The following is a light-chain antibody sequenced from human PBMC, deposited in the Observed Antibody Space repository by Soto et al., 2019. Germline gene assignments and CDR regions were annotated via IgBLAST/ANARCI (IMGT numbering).Light chain of an antibody. V-gene: IGKV1-5*01. CDR1: QNINSK. CDR2: DAY. J-gene: IGKJ2*01. CDR3: QQYDTYFRYT. Sequence: DIQMTQSPSTLSAPVGDRVAITCRASQNINSKLAWYQKKPGKAHKRLISDAYNLESGVPSRFSGSVSGTEFTLTIGGLQPDDFATYYCQQYDTYFRYTFGEGTTLDIK.